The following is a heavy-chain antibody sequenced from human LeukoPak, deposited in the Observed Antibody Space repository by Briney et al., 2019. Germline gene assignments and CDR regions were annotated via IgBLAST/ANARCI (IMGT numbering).Heavy chain of an antibody. CDR2: INPNSGGT. CDR3: ARVVAVAGTVDY. D-gene: IGHD6-19*01. Sequence: ASVKVSCKASGYTFTGYYVHWVRQAPGQGLEWMGWINPNSGGTNYAQKFQGRVTMTRDTSISTAYMELSRLRSDDTAVYYCARVVAVAGTVDYWGQGTLVTVSS. J-gene: IGHJ4*02. CDR1: GYTFTGYY. V-gene: IGHV1-2*02.